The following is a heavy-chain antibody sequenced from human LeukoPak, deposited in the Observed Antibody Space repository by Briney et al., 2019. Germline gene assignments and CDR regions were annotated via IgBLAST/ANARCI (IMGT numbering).Heavy chain of an antibody. V-gene: IGHV3-48*01. CDR3: ARDRGWYMDV. CDR2: LSSSSSTV. Sequence: GGSLRLSCAASGFTFSTYSMNWVRQAPERGLEWLSFLSSSSSTVYYADSLRGRFTISRDNAKNSLYLQMNSLRAEDTAVYYCARDRGWYMDVWGKGTTVTVSS. J-gene: IGHJ6*03. CDR1: GFTFSTYS. D-gene: IGHD2-15*01.